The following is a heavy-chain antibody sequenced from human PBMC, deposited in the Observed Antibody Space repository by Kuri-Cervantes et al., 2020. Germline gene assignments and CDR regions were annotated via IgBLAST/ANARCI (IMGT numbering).Heavy chain of an antibody. V-gene: IGHV4-59*12. D-gene: IGHD3-3*01. Sequence: SETLSLTCTVSGGSISSYYWSWIRQPPGKGLEWIGYIYYSGSTNYNPFLKSRVTISVDRSKNQFSLKLSSVTAADTAVYYCARVFGTIFEPFFDYWGQGTLVTVSS. CDR3: ARVFGTIFEPFFDY. CDR2: IYYSGST. CDR1: GGSISSYY. J-gene: IGHJ4*02.